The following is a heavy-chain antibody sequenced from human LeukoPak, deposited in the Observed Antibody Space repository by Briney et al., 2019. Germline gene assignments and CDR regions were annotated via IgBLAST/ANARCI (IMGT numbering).Heavy chain of an antibody. V-gene: IGHV3-30*02. CDR2: IRYDGSYK. CDR3: ARGRGYSYGYYFDY. Sequence: GGSLRLSCAASGFTFSSYAMSWVRQAPGKGLEWVGFIRYDGSYKYYADSVKGRFTISRDNSKNTLYVQMNSLRAEDTALYHCARGRGYSYGYYFDYWGQGTLVTVSS. J-gene: IGHJ4*02. CDR1: GFTFSSYA. D-gene: IGHD5-18*01.